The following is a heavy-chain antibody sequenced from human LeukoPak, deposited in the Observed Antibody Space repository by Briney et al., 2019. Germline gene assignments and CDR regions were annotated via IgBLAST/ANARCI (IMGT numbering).Heavy chain of an antibody. D-gene: IGHD6-6*01. V-gene: IGHV3-11*05. CDR3: ARGSARWFDP. Sequence: GGSLTLPCTPSVYTFRDPYMSWIPHSAGKGLEWVSYISRTSSHTNYADSVKGRFTISRDNAKKSLYLHMNSLRAEDTAVYYCARGSARWFDPWGQGTLVTVSS. J-gene: IGHJ5*02. CDR2: ISRTSSHT. CDR1: VYTFRDPY.